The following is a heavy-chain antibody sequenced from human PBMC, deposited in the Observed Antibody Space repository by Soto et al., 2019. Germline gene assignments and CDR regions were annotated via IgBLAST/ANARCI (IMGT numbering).Heavy chain of an antibody. D-gene: IGHD3-10*01. V-gene: IGHV3-23*01. Sequence: PGGSLRLSCAASGFTFSSYAMSWVRQAPGKGLEWVSAISGSGGSTYYADSVKGRFTISRDNSKNTLYLQMNSLRAEDTAVYYCAKDRGSITMVRGVRLFDAFDIWGQGTMVTVSS. J-gene: IGHJ3*02. CDR2: ISGSGGST. CDR3: AKDRGSITMVRGVRLFDAFDI. CDR1: GFTFSSYA.